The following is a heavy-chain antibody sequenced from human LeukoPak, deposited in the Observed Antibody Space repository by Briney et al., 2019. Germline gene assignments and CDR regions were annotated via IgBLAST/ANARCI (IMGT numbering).Heavy chain of an antibody. V-gene: IGHV4-61*05. CDR3: ARLRRQLAPHDAFDI. D-gene: IGHD6-6*01. CDR1: GGSISSSSYY. J-gene: IGHJ3*02. Sequence: SETLSLTCTVSGGSISSSSYYWGWIRQPPGKGLEWIGYIYYSGSTNYNPSLKSRVTISVDTSKNQFSLKLSSVTAADTAVYYCARLRRQLAPHDAFDIWGQGTMVTVSS. CDR2: IYYSGST.